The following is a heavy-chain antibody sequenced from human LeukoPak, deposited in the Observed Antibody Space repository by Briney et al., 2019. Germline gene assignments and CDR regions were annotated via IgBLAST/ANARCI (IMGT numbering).Heavy chain of an antibody. D-gene: IGHD6-19*01. CDR2: ISWNSGSI. Sequence: GRSLRLSCAASGFTFDDYATHWVRQAPGKGLEWVSGISWNSGSIGYADSVKGRFTISRDNAKNSLYLQMNSLRAEDTALYYCAKAHSSGWATIDYWGQGTLVTVSS. CDR1: GFTFDDYA. J-gene: IGHJ4*02. V-gene: IGHV3-9*01. CDR3: AKAHSSGWATIDY.